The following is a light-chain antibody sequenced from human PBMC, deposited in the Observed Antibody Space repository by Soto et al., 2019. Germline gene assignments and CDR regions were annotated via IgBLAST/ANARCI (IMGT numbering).Light chain of an antibody. CDR3: MQALQPPPT. Sequence: DIAMTQSPLSLPVTPGEPASISCRSSQSLLHSNGYNYLDWYLQKPGQSPQLLIYLGSNRASGVPDRFSGSGSGTDFTLKISRVEAEDVGVYYCMQALQPPPTFGQGTKVEIK. V-gene: IGKV2-28*01. J-gene: IGKJ1*01. CDR1: QSLLHSNGYNY. CDR2: LGS.